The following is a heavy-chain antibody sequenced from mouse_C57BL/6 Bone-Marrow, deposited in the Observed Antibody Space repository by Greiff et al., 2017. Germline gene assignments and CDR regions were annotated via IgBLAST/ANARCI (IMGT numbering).Heavy chain of an antibody. CDR3: ARDPHYDYPYYYAMDY. V-gene: IGHV3-6*01. J-gene: IGHJ4*01. CDR1: GYSITSGYY. Sequence: ESGPGLVKPSQSLSLTCSVTGYSITSGYYWNWIRQFPGNKLEWMGYISYDGSNNYNPSLKNRISITRDTSKNQFFLKLNSVTTEDTATYYCARDPHYDYPYYYAMDYWGQGTSVTVSS. D-gene: IGHD2-4*01. CDR2: ISYDGSN.